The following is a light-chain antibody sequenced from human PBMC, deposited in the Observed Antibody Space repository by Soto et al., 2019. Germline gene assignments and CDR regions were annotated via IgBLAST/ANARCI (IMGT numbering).Light chain of an antibody. CDR1: SSNIGSNT. CDR3: AAWDDSLNGWV. CDR2: GNN. J-gene: IGLJ3*02. V-gene: IGLV1-44*01. Sequence: QSVLTQPPSASGTPGQRVTISCSGSSSNIGSNTVNWYQQLPGTAHKLLIYGNNQRPSGVPDRFSGSKSGTSASLAISGLQSEDEADYYCAAWDDSLNGWVFGGGTKVTVL.